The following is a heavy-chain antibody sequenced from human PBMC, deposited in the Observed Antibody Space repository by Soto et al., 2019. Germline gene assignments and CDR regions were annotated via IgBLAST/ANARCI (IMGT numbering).Heavy chain of an antibody. V-gene: IGHV4-61*01. CDR3: ARESGSRSSDAFDI. CDR2: IYYSGST. Sequence: SVTLSLTCTVSGGSVSSGTYYWSWIRRPPGKGLEWIGYIYYSGSTNYNPSLKSRVTISVDTSKNQFSLKLSSVTAADTAVYYCARESGSRSSDAFDIWGQGTMVTVSS. CDR1: GGSVSSGTYY. J-gene: IGHJ3*02. D-gene: IGHD1-26*01.